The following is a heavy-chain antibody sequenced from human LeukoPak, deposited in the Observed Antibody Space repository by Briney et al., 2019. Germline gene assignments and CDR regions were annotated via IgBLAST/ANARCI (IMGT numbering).Heavy chain of an antibody. CDR1: GGSISSYY. Sequence: SETLSLTCTVSGGSISSYYWRWIRQPPGKGLEWIGYIYYSGSTNYNPSLKSRVTISVDTSKNQFSLKLSSVTAADTAVYYCARVERRWDAFDIWGQGTMVTVSS. CDR3: ARVERRWDAFDI. CDR2: IYYSGST. V-gene: IGHV4-59*01. D-gene: IGHD2-15*01. J-gene: IGHJ3*02.